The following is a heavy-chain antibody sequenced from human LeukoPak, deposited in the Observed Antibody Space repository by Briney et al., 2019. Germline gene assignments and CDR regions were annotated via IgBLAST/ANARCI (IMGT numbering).Heavy chain of an antibody. CDR3: AREMATISITAFDI. D-gene: IGHD5-24*01. CDR2: IKQDGSEK. Sequence: PGGSLRLPCAASGFTFSSYWMSWVRQAPGKGLEWVANIKQDGSEKYYVDSVKGRFTISRDNAMNSLYLQMNSLRAEDTAVYYCAREMATISITAFDIWGQGTMVTVSS. J-gene: IGHJ3*02. V-gene: IGHV3-7*01. CDR1: GFTFSSYW.